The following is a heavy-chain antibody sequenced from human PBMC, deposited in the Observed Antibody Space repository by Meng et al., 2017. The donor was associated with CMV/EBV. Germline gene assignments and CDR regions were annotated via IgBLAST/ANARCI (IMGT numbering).Heavy chain of an antibody. CDR2: ISSSGSTI. CDR1: GFTFSSYE. Sequence: GSLKISCAASGFTFSSYEMNWVRQAPGKGLEWVSYISSSGSTIYYADSVKGRFTISRDNAKNSLYLQMNSLRAEDTAVYYCASRRDGYNVDYWGQGTLVTVSS. J-gene: IGHJ4*02. D-gene: IGHD5-24*01. CDR3: ASRRDGYNVDY. V-gene: IGHV3-48*03.